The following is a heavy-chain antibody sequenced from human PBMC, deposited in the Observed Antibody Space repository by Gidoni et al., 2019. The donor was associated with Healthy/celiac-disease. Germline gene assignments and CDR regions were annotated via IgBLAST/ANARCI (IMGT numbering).Heavy chain of an antibody. V-gene: IGHV3-30*18. CDR1: GCTVSSYG. CDR3: AKDQNDYGDSAFDI. D-gene: IGHD4-17*01. Sequence: QVQLVESGGGVVQHGRSLRLSWAASGCTVSSYGMPWVRQAPGKGLEWVAVISYDGSNKYYADSVKGRFTISRDNSKNTLYLQMNSLRAEDTAVYYCAKDQNDYGDSAFDIWGQGTMVTVSS. J-gene: IGHJ3*02. CDR2: ISYDGSNK.